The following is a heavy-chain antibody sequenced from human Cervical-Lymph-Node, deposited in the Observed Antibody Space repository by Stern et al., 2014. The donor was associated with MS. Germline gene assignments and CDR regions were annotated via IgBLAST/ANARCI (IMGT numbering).Heavy chain of an antibody. V-gene: IGHV3-23*04. CDR3: AKSSYYGDYYY. Sequence: VQLVESGGGLVQPGGSLRLSCAASGFTFSRYGMSWVRQAPGKGLEWVSTVSGDGGSTYYADSVKGRFTISRDNSKNTLYLQMNSLRADDTAVFYCAKSSYYGDYYYWGQGTLVTVSS. CDR1: GFTFSRYG. D-gene: IGHD4-17*01. J-gene: IGHJ4*02. CDR2: VSGDGGST.